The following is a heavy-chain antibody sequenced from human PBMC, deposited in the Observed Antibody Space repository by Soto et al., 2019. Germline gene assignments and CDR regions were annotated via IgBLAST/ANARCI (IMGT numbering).Heavy chain of an antibody. J-gene: IGHJ3*02. CDR2: ISSSSSYT. V-gene: IGHV3-11*06. CDR1: GFTFSDYY. CDR3: ARVYDYVWGSSRLDAFDI. Sequence: GGSLRLSCAASGFTFSDYYMSWIRQAPGKGLEWVSYISSSSSYTNYADSVKGRFTISRDNAKNSLYLQMNSLRAEDTAVYYCARVYDYVWGSSRLDAFDIWGQVKMVTVSS. D-gene: IGHD3-16*02.